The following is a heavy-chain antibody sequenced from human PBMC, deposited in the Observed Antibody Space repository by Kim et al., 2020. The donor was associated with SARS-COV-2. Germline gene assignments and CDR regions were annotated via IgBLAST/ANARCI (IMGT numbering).Heavy chain of an antibody. CDR1: GDSVSSNSAA. J-gene: IGHJ4*02. Sequence: SQTLSLTCAISGDSVSSNSAAWNWIRQSPSRGLEWLGRTYYRSRWYNEYAASVRSRITVNPDTSKNQFSLQLNSVTPEDTAVYYCARGYGYGHDYWGQGTLVTVSS. V-gene: IGHV6-1*01. CDR3: ARGYGYGHDY. CDR2: TYYRSRWYN. D-gene: IGHD5-18*01.